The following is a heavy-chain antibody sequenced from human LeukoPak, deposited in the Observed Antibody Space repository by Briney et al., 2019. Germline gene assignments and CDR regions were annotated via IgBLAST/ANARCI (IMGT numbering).Heavy chain of an antibody. V-gene: IGHV4-38-2*02. CDR1: GYSISSGYY. CDR3: AREGPRYCSGGSCYYYGMDV. J-gene: IGHJ6*02. Sequence: SETLSLTCTVSGYSISSGYYWGWIRQPPGKGLEWIGSIYHSGSTYYNPSLKSRVTISVDTSKNQFSLKLSSVTAADTAVYYCAREGPRYCSGGSCYYYGMDVWGQGTTVTVSS. CDR2: IYHSGST. D-gene: IGHD2-15*01.